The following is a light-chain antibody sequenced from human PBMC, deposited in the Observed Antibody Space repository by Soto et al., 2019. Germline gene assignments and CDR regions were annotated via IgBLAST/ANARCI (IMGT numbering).Light chain of an antibody. CDR1: SSDVGGYNY. V-gene: IGLV2-14*03. Sequence: ALTQPASVSGSPGQSITISCTGTSSDVGGYNYVSWYQQHPGKAPKLMIYDVSNRPSGVSNRFSGSKSGNTASLTISGLQAEDEADYYCSSFKVFGTGTKVTVL. J-gene: IGLJ1*01. CDR2: DVS. CDR3: SSFKV.